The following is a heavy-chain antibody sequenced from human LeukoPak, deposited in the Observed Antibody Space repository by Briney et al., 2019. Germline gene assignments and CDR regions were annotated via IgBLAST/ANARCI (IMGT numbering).Heavy chain of an antibody. CDR2: ISGSGATT. CDR1: GFTFSSYG. CDR3: ARDSSGYYSFDY. D-gene: IGHD3-22*01. J-gene: IGHJ4*02. V-gene: IGHV3-21*01. Sequence: GGSLRLSCAASGFTFSSYGMSWVRQAPGKGLEWVSTISGSGATTYYADSVKGRFTISRDNAKNSLYLQMNSLRAEDTAVYYCARDSSGYYSFDYWGQGTLVTVSS.